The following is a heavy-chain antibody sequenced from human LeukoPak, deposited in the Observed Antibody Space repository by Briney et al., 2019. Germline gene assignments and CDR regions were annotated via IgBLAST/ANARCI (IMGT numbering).Heavy chain of an antibody. CDR1: GASSSSNTYS. Sequence: PSETLSLTCTVSGASSSSNTYSWGWIRQPPGKGLEWIGSIYYTGSTYYNPSLKSRVTISVDTSKNEFSLKLSSVTAADTAVYYCASGGYCSSTSCYSWFDPWGQGTLVTVSS. J-gene: IGHJ5*02. V-gene: IGHV4-39*01. D-gene: IGHD2-2*02. CDR2: IYYTGST. CDR3: ASGGYCSSTSCYSWFDP.